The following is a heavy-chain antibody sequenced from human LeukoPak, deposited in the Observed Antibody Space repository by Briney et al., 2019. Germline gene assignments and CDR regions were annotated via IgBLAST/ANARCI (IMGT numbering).Heavy chain of an antibody. D-gene: IGHD1/OR15-1a*01. V-gene: IGHV1-69*04. CDR2: IIPIFGIA. CDR1: GGTFISYA. CDR3: ARDSITGTLGYYYYGMDV. Sequence: SVKVSFKASGGTFISYAISWVRQAPGQGLEWMGRIIPIFGIANYAQKFQGRVTITADKSTSTAYMELSSLRSEDTAVYYCARDSITGTLGYYYYGMDVWGQGTTVTVSS. J-gene: IGHJ6*02.